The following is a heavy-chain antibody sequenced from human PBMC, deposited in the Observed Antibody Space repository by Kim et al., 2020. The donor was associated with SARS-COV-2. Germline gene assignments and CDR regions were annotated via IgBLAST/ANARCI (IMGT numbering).Heavy chain of an antibody. Sequence: GGSLRLSCAASGFTFSSYAMSWVRQAPGKGLAWVSALSGSGGSTYYADSVKGRFTISRDNSKNTLYLQMNSLRAEDTAVYYCANGGTIFGVVPEGSSGYYYGMDVWGQGTTVSVSS. CDR3: ANGGTIFGVVPEGSSGYYYGMDV. V-gene: IGHV3-23*01. CDR1: GFTFSSYA. D-gene: IGHD3-3*01. J-gene: IGHJ6*02. CDR2: LSGSGGST.